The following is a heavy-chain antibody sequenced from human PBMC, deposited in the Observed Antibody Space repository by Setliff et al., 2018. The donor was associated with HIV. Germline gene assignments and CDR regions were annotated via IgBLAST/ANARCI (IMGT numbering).Heavy chain of an antibody. D-gene: IGHD3-10*01. CDR1: GGSISSSSYY. V-gene: IGHV4-39*07. Sequence: PSETLSLTCTVSGGSISSSSYYWGWIRQPPGKGLEWIGSIYYSGSTNYNPSLKSRVTISIDTSKNQFSVKLTSVTAADTAVYYCARVSMVRGVIHYYNYGMDVWGQGTTVTVSS. CDR2: IYYSGST. J-gene: IGHJ6*02. CDR3: ARVSMVRGVIHYYNYGMDV.